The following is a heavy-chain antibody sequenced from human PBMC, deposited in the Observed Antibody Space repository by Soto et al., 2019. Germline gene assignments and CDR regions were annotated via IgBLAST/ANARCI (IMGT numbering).Heavy chain of an antibody. CDR3: ARDRAYSSSWYVDTAISGDY. V-gene: IGHV3-48*02. CDR1: GFTFSSYS. D-gene: IGHD6-13*01. J-gene: IGHJ4*02. Sequence: GGSLRLSCAASGFTFSSYSMNWVRQAPGKGLEWVSYISSSSSTIYYADSVKGRFTISRDNAKNSLYLQMNSLRDEDTAVYYCARDRAYSSSWYVDTAISGDYWGQGTLVTVSS. CDR2: ISSSSSTI.